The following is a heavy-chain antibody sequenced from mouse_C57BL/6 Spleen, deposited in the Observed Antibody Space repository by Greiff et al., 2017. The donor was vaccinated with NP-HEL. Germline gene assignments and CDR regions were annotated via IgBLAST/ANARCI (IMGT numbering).Heavy chain of an antibody. CDR3: ARLGARRRGYAMDY. CDR1: GFTFSDYG. Sequence: DVMLVESGGGLVKPGGSLKLSCAASGFTFSDYGMHWVRQAPEKGLEWVAYISSGSSTIYYADTVKGRFTISRDNAKNTLFLQMTSLRSEDTAMYYCARLGARRRGYAMDYWGQGTSVTVSS. J-gene: IGHJ4*01. D-gene: IGHD3-3*01. V-gene: IGHV5-17*01. CDR2: ISSGSSTI.